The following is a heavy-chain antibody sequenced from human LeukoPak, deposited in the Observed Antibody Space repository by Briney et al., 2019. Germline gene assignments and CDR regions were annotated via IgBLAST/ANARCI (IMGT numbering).Heavy chain of an antibody. D-gene: IGHD6-19*01. V-gene: IGHV1-2*02. J-gene: IGHJ4*02. Sequence: GASVKVSCKASGYTFSDYYMYWVRQAPEQGLEWMGWINPNSGGTNYAQKFQGRVTMTRDTSISTAYMELSRLRSDDTAVFYCATSSGRKSNIDYWGQGTLVTVSS. CDR2: INPNSGGT. CDR1: GYTFSDYY. CDR3: ATSSGRKSNIDY.